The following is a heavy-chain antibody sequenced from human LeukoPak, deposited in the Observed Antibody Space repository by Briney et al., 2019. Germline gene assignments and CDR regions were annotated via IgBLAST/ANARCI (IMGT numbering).Heavy chain of an antibody. Sequence: GGSLRLSCAASGFTFNSYAMSWVRQAPGKGLEWVSTISGSGSNTDYADSVKGCFTISRDNSKNTLYLQMNNLRAEDTAVYYCAKDLAVAARPLNDYWGQGTLVTVSS. CDR1: GFTFNSYA. D-gene: IGHD6-19*01. CDR2: ISGSGSNT. CDR3: AKDLAVAARPLNDY. V-gene: IGHV3-23*01. J-gene: IGHJ4*02.